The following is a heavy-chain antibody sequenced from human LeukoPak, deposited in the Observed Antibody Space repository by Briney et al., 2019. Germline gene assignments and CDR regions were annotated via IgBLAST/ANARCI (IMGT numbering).Heavy chain of an antibody. J-gene: IGHJ4*02. V-gene: IGHV3-21*01. CDR2: ISSSSLYI. CDR3: TRDITNGASPGDY. D-gene: IGHD4-17*01. CDR1: GFTFSNYN. Sequence: GGSLRLSCTASGFTFSNYNMNWVRQAPGKGLEWGSSISSSSLYIYYTDSVKGRFTIFRDNAKDSVYLQMNSLRAEDTAVYYCTRDITNGASPGDYWGQGTLVTVSS.